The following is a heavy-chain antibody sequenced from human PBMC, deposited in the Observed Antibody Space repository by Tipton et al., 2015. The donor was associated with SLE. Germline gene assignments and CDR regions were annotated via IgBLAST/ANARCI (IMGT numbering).Heavy chain of an antibody. CDR2: IKQDGSEK. Sequence: SGFTFSSYWMSWVRQAPGKGLEWVANIKQDGSEKYYVDSVKGRFTISRDNAKNSLYLLMNSLRAEDTAVYYCARRRILGAYWGQGTLVTVSS. CDR3: ARRRILGAY. CDR1: GFTFSSYW. D-gene: IGHD2-15*01. J-gene: IGHJ4*02. V-gene: IGHV3-7*01.